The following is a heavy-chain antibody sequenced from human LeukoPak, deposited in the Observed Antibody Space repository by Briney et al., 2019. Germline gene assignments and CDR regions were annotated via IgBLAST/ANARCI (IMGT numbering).Heavy chain of an antibody. CDR1: GGSISSSSYY. Sequence: TSETLSLTCTVSGGSISSSSYYWGWIRQPPGKGLEWIGEIHHSGSTDYNPSLKSRVTISPDKSKNQFSLTLTSVTAADTAVYFCARAPLSGTYYTDAFDIWGQGTMVTVSS. D-gene: IGHD1-26*01. CDR3: ARAPLSGTYYTDAFDI. CDR2: IHHSGST. J-gene: IGHJ3*02. V-gene: IGHV4-39*07.